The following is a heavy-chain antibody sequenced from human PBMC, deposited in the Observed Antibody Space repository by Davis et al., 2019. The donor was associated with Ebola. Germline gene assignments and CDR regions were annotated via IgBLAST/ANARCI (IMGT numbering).Heavy chain of an antibody. CDR2: IVVGSGNT. D-gene: IGHD2-2*01. V-gene: IGHV1-58*01. Sequence: SVKVSCKASGFTFTSSAVQWVRQARGQRLEWLGWIVVGSGNTNYAQKFQERVTITRDMPTSTAYMELSSLRSEDTAVYYCARGPIVVPAATSTNYYYYYMDVWGKGTTVTVSS. J-gene: IGHJ6*03. CDR1: GFTFTSSA. CDR3: ARGPIVVPAATSTNYYYYYMDV.